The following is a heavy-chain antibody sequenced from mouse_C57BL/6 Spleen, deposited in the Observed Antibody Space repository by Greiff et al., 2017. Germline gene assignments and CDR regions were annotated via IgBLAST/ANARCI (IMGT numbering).Heavy chain of an antibody. CDR2: IYPRGGNT. J-gene: IGHJ3*01. CDR1: GYTFTSYG. D-gene: IGHD1-1*01. Sequence: QVQLKQSGAELARPGASVKLSCKASGYTFTSYGISWVKQRTGQGLEWIGEIYPRGGNTYYNEKFKGKATLTADKSSSTAYMELRSLTSEDSAVXFCARYCGSSYETWFAYWGQGTLVTVSA. V-gene: IGHV1-81*01. CDR3: ARYCGSSYETWFAY.